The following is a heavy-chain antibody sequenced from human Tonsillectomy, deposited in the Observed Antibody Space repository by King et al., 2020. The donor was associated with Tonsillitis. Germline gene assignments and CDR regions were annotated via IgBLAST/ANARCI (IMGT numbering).Heavy chain of an antibody. Sequence: QLQESGPGLVKPSETLSLTCTVSGVSISSSSYYCGWIRQPPGKGVEGIGTIYYSGITYYNTSLKSRVTSSVDTSKNPFSLKLSSVTAADTAVYYCARHPQEVAVAGSYYFDYWGQGTLVTVSS. CDR3: ARHPQEVAVAGSYYFDY. J-gene: IGHJ4*02. CDR1: GVSISSSSYY. V-gene: IGHV4-39*01. D-gene: IGHD6-19*01. CDR2: IYYSGIT.